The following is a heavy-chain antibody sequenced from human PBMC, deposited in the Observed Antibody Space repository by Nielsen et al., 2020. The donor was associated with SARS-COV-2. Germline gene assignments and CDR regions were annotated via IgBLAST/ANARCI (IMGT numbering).Heavy chain of an antibody. Sequence: SETLSLTCTVSGGSVSSGFYYWSWIRQPPGKGLEWIGYRSSSGGTNYNPSLESRLTIAVDTSKNQFSLKLSSVTAADTAVYYCARGRAPLRYWGQGILVTVSS. CDR2: RSSSGGT. CDR3: ARGRAPLRY. D-gene: IGHD2-15*01. J-gene: IGHJ4*02. CDR1: GGSVSSGFYY. V-gene: IGHV4-61*01.